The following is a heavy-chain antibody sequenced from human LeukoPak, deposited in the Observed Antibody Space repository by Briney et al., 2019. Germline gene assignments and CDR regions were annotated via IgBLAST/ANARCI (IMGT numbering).Heavy chain of an antibody. V-gene: IGHV5-51*01. CDR1: GYTFTSYW. D-gene: IGHD2-2*01. J-gene: IGHJ4*02. CDR2: IYPGDSAT. CDR3: ARRSRSFSDY. Sequence: LGESLKISCKGSGYTFTSYWIGWVRQMPGKGLEWMGIIYPGDSATTYSPSFQGQVTISADKSISTAYLQWSSLKASDTAMYYCARRSRSFSDYWGQGTLVTVSS.